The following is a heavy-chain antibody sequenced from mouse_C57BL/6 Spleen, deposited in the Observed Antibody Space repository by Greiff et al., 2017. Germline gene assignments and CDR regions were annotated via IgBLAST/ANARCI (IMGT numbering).Heavy chain of an antibody. Sequence: EVKLVASGGGLVKPGGSLKLSCAASGFTFSDYGMHWVRQAPEKGLEWVAYFSSGRSTIYYADTVKGRFTISRDNAKNTLFLQMSSLRSEDTAIYYCARGGRWLLPWYFDVWGTGTTVTVSS. CDR1: GFTFSDYG. D-gene: IGHD2-3*01. V-gene: IGHV5-17*01. CDR2: FSSGRSTI. J-gene: IGHJ1*03. CDR3: ARGGRWLLPWYFDV.